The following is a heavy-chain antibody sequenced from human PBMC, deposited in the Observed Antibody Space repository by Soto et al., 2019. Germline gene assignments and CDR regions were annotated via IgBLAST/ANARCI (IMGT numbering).Heavy chain of an antibody. Sequence: PSETLSLTCTVSGGSISSGGYYWSWIRQHPGKGLEWIGYICYSGSTYYNPSLKSRVTISVDTSKNQFSRKLSSVTAADTAVYYGARVKGSGYYYWGQGTLVTVSS. D-gene: IGHD3-22*01. CDR3: ARVKGSGYYY. CDR2: ICYSGST. CDR1: GGSISSGGYY. V-gene: IGHV4-31*03. J-gene: IGHJ4*02.